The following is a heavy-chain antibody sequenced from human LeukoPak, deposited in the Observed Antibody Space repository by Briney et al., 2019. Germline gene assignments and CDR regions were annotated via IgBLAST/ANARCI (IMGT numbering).Heavy chain of an antibody. V-gene: IGHV1-69*05. CDR3: ARGTGSSRLDAFDI. J-gene: IGHJ3*02. CDR2: IIPIFGTA. D-gene: IGHD6-13*01. Sequence: ASVKVSCKASGGTFSSYAISWARQAPGQGLEWMGGIIPIFGTANYAQKFQGRVTITTDESTSTAYMELSSLRSEDTAVYYCARGTGSSRLDAFDIWGQGTMVTVSS. CDR1: GGTFSSYA.